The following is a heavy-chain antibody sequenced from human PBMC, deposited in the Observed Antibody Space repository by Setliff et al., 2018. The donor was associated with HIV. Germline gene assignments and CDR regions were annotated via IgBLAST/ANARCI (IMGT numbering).Heavy chain of an antibody. CDR3: ARDYTFWSGHPYYFDY. D-gene: IGHD3-3*01. CDR2: ISYDGSNK. J-gene: IGHJ4*02. Sequence: SLRLSCAASGFTFSNYAMHWVRQAPGKGLEWVAVISYDGSNKYYADSVKGRFTISRDNAKNSLYLQMHSLRVEDTAIYYCARDYTFWSGHPYYFDYWGQGTLVTVSS. V-gene: IGHV3-30-3*01. CDR1: GFTFSNYA.